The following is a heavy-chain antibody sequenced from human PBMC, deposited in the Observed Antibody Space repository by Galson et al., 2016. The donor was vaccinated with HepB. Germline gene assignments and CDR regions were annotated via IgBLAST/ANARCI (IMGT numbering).Heavy chain of an antibody. Sequence: SVKVSCKASGYTFINYYMHWVRQAPGQGLEWMGIGNPRTGRKRYAQTFQGRVTVTRDKSTSTVYMELSRLRHEDTAVYYCARDRGSNSLKGYGMDVWGQGTTVTVSS. J-gene: IGHJ6*02. CDR1: GYTFINYY. D-gene: IGHD3-10*01. CDR3: ARDRGSNSLKGYGMDV. CDR2: GNPRTGRK. V-gene: IGHV1-46*01.